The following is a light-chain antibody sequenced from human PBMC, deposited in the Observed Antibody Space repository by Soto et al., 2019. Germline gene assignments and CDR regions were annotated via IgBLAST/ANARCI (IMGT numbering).Light chain of an antibody. V-gene: IGKV3-20*01. CDR1: QSVSNTY. Sequence: EIVLTQSPGTLSLSPGERATLSCSASQSVSNTYLAWYQQKPGQAPRLLIYGASNRATGIPDRFSGSGSGTDFTLTVSRLEPEDFAVYYCQQYGTSPLTFGGGNKVELK. J-gene: IGKJ4*01. CDR3: QQYGTSPLT. CDR2: GAS.